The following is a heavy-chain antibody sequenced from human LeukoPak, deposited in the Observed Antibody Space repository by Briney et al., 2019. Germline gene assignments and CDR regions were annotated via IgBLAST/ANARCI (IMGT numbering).Heavy chain of an antibody. CDR2: IYYSGST. V-gene: IGHV4-39*07. CDR3: ARTTEAHSWRTRYYDYYMDV. Sequence: SETLSLTCTVSGDSISSSSYYWGWIRQPPGKGLEWIGTIYYSGSTYYNPSLKSRVTISVDTSKNQFSLKLSSVTAADTAVYYCARTTEAHSWRTRYYDYYMDVWGKGTTVTV. J-gene: IGHJ6*03. CDR1: GDSISSSSYY. D-gene: IGHD6-13*01.